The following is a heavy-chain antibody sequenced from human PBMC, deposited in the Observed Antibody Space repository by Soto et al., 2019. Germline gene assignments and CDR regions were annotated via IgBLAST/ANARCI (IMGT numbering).Heavy chain of an antibody. CDR2: ISSSGSTK. J-gene: IGHJ4*02. V-gene: IGHV3-11*01. Sequence: QVQLVESGGGLVKPGGSLRLSCVASGFTFSDYYMSWIRQAPGKGLEWISYISSSGSTKKYADSVKGRFTISRDNVKNSLYLQMNSLRAEDTAVYYCARDLTALTAAGVFDYWGQGTLVTVSS. D-gene: IGHD6-13*01. CDR3: ARDLTALTAAGVFDY. CDR1: GFTFSDYY.